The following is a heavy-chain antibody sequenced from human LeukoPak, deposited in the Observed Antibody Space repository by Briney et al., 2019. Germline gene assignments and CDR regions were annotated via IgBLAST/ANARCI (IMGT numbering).Heavy chain of an antibody. D-gene: IGHD3-3*01. J-gene: IGHJ6*03. CDR1: RFTFSSYG. CDR3: AKDRVLRSLERSLDMDV. Sequence: GGSLRLSCAASRFTFSSYGMHWVRQAPGKGLEWVAFIRYDGSNEFYADSVKGRFTISRDNSKNTLYMQMNSLRAEDTAVYHCAKDRVLRSLERSLDMDVWGKGTTVTVSS. V-gene: IGHV3-30*02. CDR2: IRYDGSNE.